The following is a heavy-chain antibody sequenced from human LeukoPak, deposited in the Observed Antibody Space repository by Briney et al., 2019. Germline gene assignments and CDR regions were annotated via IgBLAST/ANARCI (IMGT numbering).Heavy chain of an antibody. V-gene: IGHV3-21*01. CDR1: GFTFSSYS. D-gene: IGHD2-15*01. CDR2: ISNIGTYI. CDR3: ARQIGYCGVGSCYFDD. J-gene: IGHJ4*02. Sequence: GGSLRLSCAASGFTFSSYSINWVRQAPGKGLEWVSSISNIGTYIYYADSLKGRFTISRDNAKNSVYLQMNSLRAEDTAMYYCARQIGYCGVGSCYFDDWGQGTLVTVSS.